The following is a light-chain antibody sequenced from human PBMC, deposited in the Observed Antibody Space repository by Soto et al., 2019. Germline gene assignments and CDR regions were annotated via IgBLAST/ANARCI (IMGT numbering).Light chain of an antibody. CDR1: SSDVGGYNY. CDR3: FSYTTSSTLV. CDR2: EVS. Sequence: QSALTQPASVSGSPGQSITISCTATSSDVGGYNYVSWYQQHPAKAPKLMIYEVSNRPSGVSHRFSGSKSGNTASLTISGLQAEDEADYYCFSYTTSSTLVFGGGTKVTVL. V-gene: IGLV2-14*01. J-gene: IGLJ3*02.